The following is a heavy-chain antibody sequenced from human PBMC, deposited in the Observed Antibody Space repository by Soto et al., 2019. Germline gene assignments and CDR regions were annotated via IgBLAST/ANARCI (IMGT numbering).Heavy chain of an antibody. V-gene: IGHV1-3*01. CDR1: GYTFTSYA. D-gene: IGHD2-2*01. J-gene: IGHJ6*02. Sequence: GASVKVSCKASGYTFTSYAMHWVRQAPGQRLEWMGWINAGNGNTKYSQKFQGRVTITRDTSASTAYMELSSLRSEDTAVYYCARSFISTSIYYYYGMDVWGQGTTVTVSS. CDR3: ARSFISTSIYYYYGMDV. CDR2: INAGNGNT.